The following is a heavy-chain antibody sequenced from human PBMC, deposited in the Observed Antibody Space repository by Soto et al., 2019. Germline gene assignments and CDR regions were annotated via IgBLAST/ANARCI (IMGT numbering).Heavy chain of an antibody. J-gene: IGHJ4*02. CDR3: ARVYDSSGYEY. V-gene: IGHV2-26*01. CDR2: IFSIDDK. Sequence: QVSLKESGPVLVKPTETLTLTCTVSGFSLSNPRMGVSWIRQPPGKALEWLAHIFSIDDKSYSTSLKSRVTISKDTSKSQVVLTMTNMDPVDTATYYCARVYDSSGYEYWGQGTLVTVSS. CDR1: GFSLSNPRMG. D-gene: IGHD3-22*01.